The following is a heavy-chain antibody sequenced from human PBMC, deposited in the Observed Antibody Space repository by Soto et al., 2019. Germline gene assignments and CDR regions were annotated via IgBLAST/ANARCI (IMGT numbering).Heavy chain of an antibody. CDR3: ATDSRAGIPSDY. CDR2: ISGSGGST. V-gene: IGHV3-23*01. CDR1: GFTFSSYA. Sequence: EVQLLESGGGLVQPGGSLRLSCAASGFTFSSYAMSWVRQAPGKGLEWVSAISGSGGSTYYADSVKGRFTISRDNSKTTLYLQMNSLRAEYTAVYYCATDSRAGIPSDYWGQGTLVTVSS. J-gene: IGHJ4*02.